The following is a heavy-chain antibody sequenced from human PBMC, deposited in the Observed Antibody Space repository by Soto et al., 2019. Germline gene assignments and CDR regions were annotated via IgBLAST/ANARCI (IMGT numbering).Heavy chain of an antibody. CDR1: GGTFSSYA. D-gene: IGHD1-26*01. CDR3: SFAPNGTYQLYSY. Sequence: GASVKVSCKASGGTFSSYAISWVRQAPGQGLEWMGGIVPMNGSPKYAQEFLGRVTISADASATTAYMDLSGLKSEDTAVYYCSFAPNGTYQLYSYCGRGTQVTVSS. V-gene: IGHV1-69*13. J-gene: IGHJ4*02. CDR2: IVPMNGSP.